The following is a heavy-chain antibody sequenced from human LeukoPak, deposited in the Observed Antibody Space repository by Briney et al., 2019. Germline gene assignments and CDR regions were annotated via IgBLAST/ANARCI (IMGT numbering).Heavy chain of an antibody. CDR2: IHSGGIT. CDR1: GFVSSNY. V-gene: IGHV3-53*01. Sequence: PGGSLRLSCTASGFVSSNYMSWVRQTPGKGLEWVSVIHSGGITYYADSVKGRFTISRDNAKNSLFLQMNSLRAEDTAVYYCARDRLGIDPFDIWGQGTMVTVSA. J-gene: IGHJ3*02. CDR3: ARDRLGIDPFDI. D-gene: IGHD1-26*01.